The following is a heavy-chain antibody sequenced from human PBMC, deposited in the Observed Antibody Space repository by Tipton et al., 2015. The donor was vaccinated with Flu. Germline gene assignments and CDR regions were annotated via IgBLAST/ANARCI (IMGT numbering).Heavy chain of an antibody. CDR2: IDRKGGTI. J-gene: IGHJ1*01. Sequence: SLRLSCAASGFTFGDYTMHWVRQRLGKGLEWVSFIDRKGGTIKYVDSVKGRFIISRDNRKNSVNLQMNSLRLEDSALYYCVKERRGTIMVPESWGQGTLVTVSS. V-gene: IGHV3-43*01. D-gene: IGHD1-1*01. CDR1: GFTFGDYT. CDR3: VKERRGTIMVPES.